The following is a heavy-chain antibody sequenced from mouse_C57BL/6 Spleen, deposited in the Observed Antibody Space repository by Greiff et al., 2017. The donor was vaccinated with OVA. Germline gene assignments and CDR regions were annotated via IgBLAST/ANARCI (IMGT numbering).Heavy chain of an antibody. Sequence: QVQLQQPGAELVKPGASVKMSCKASGYTFTSYWITWVKQRPGQGLEWIGDIYPGSGSTNYNEQFKSKATLTVDTSSSTAYMQLSSLTSEDSAVYYCAREGDHYYGSSSYYAMDYWGQGTSVTVSS. J-gene: IGHJ4*01. CDR1: GYTFTSYW. CDR3: AREGDHYYGSSSYYAMDY. V-gene: IGHV1-55*01. CDR2: IYPGSGST. D-gene: IGHD1-1*01.